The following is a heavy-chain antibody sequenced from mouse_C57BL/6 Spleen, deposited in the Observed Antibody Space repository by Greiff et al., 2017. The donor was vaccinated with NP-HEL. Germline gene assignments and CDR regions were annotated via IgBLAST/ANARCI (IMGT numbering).Heavy chain of an antibody. CDR1: GFTFSSYA. CDR3: TRDERSDYFDY. CDR2: ISSGGDCI. V-gene: IGHV5-9-1*02. J-gene: IGHJ2*01. Sequence: EVQLVESGEGLVKPGGSLKLSCAASGFTFSSYAMSWVRQTPEKRLEWVAYISSGGDCIYYADTVKGRFTISRDNARNTLYLQMSSLKSEDTAMYYCTRDERSDYFDYWGQGTTLTVSS.